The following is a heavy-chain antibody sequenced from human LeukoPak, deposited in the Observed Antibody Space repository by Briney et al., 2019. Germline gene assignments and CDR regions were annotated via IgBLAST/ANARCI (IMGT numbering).Heavy chain of an antibody. CDR2: IKQDGSEK. CDR3: AKDRVAAAGTLFDY. D-gene: IGHD6-13*01. J-gene: IGHJ4*02. V-gene: IGHV3-7*01. Sequence: GGSLRLSCAASGFTFSSYWMSWVRQAPGKGLGWVANIKQDGSEKYYVDSVRGRFTISRDNAKISLYLQMNSLRAEDTAVYYCAKDRVAAAGTLFDYWGQGTLVTVSS. CDR1: GFTFSSYW.